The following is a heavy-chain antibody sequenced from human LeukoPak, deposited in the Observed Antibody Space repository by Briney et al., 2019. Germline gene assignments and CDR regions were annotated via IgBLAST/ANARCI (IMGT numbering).Heavy chain of an antibody. J-gene: IGHJ4*02. V-gene: IGHV3-30*04. CDR2: ISYDGSNK. D-gene: IGHD6-6*01. CDR3: ASDIAARPDDY. CDR1: GFTFSSYA. Sequence: GRSLRLSCAASGFTFSSYAMHWVRQAPGKGLEWVAVISYDGSNKYYADSVKGRFTISRDNSKNTLYLQMNSLRAEDTAAYYCASDIAARPDDYWGQGTLVTVSS.